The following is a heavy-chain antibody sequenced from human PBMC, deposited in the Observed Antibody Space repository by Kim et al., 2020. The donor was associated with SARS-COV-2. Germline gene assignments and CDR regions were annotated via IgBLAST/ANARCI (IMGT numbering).Heavy chain of an antibody. CDR1: GGTFSSYA. CDR3: ARDSRPPYSSSWYYSPRWGPQGGGMDV. D-gene: IGHD6-13*01. V-gene: IGHV1-69*13. Sequence: SVKVSCKASGGTFSSYAISWVRQAPGQGLEWMGGIIPIFGTANYAQKFKGRVTITADESTSTAYMELSSLRSEDTAVYYCARDSRPPYSSSWYYSPRWGPQGGGMDVWGQGTTVTVSS. J-gene: IGHJ6*02. CDR2: IIPIFGTA.